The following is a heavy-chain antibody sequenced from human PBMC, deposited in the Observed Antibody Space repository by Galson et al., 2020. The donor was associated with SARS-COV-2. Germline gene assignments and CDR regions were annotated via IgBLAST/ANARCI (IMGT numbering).Heavy chain of an antibody. V-gene: IGHV3-33*01. J-gene: IGHJ1*01. CDR3: VTDPPDSGWACRD. CDR1: GFTFNTHA. CDR2: IWSDRPNR. Sequence: GGSRRLSCGASGFTFNTHAMHWVRQASGKGLEWVAMIWSDRPNRYYPDSVKGRFTISRDNSKNTVYLEINSLRPEDTAVYYCVTDPPDSGWACRDWGQGTQVTVSS. D-gene: IGHD6-19*01.